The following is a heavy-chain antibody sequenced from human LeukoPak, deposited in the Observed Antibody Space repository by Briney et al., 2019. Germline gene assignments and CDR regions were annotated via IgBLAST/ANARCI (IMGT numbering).Heavy chain of an antibody. CDR2: IHYTGST. CDR1: GGFISSYY. J-gene: IGHJ5*02. V-gene: IGHV4-59*01. D-gene: IGHD3-10*01. CDR3: ARGGYYGSGNDFRFDP. Sequence: SETLSLTCTVSGGFISSYYWSWIRQSPGKGLECIGYIHYTGSTNYNPSLKSRVTISVETSKNQFSLKLKSVTAADTAVYYCARGGYYGSGNDFRFDPWGQGTLVTVST.